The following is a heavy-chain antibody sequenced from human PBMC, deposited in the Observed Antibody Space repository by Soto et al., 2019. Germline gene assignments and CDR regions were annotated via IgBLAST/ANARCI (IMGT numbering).Heavy chain of an antibody. Sequence: QVQLVQSGAEVKKPGSSVKVSCKASGGTFSSYTISWVRQAPGQGLEWMGRIIPILGIANYAQKFQGRVTITRDKSPSTAYMELSSRRSKEPAVNYCPPPPYGDYHIFDYWGQGTLVTVSS. CDR1: GGTFSSYT. V-gene: IGHV1-69*02. D-gene: IGHD4-17*01. CDR2: IIPILGIA. J-gene: IGHJ4*02. CDR3: PPPPYGDYHIFDY.